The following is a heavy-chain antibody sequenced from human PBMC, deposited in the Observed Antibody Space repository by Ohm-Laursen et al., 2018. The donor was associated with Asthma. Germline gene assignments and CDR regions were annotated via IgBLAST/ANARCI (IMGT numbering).Heavy chain of an antibody. CDR3: ARASSPFPVYGMDV. V-gene: IGHV3-30-3*01. Sequence: SLRLSCTASGFTFSSYAMHWVRQAPGKGLEWVAVISYDGSNKYYADSVKGRFTISRDNSKNTLYLQMNSLRAEDTAVYYCARASSPFPVYGMDVWGQGTTVTVSS. CDR2: ISYDGSNK. D-gene: IGHD6-6*01. J-gene: IGHJ6*02. CDR1: GFTFSSYA.